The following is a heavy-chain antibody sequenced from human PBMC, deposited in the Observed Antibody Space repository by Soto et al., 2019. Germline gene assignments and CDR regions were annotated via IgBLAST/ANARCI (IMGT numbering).Heavy chain of an antibody. CDR2: ISYDGSNK. CDR1: GFTFSSSA. D-gene: IGHD3-3*01. Sequence: QVQLVESGGGVVQPGRSLRLSCAASGFTFSSSAMHWVRQAPGKGLEWVAVISYDGSNKYYADSVKGRFTIPRDNSKNTLYLQMNSLRAEDTAVYYCARDKRDLRFLEWSYYFDYWGQGTLVTVSS. CDR3: ARDKRDLRFLEWSYYFDY. V-gene: IGHV3-30-3*01. J-gene: IGHJ4*02.